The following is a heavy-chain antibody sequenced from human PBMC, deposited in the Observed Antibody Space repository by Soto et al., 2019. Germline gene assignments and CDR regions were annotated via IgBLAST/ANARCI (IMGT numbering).Heavy chain of an antibody. CDR2: IYPGDSET. J-gene: IGHJ6*02. D-gene: IGHD6-13*01. V-gene: IGHV5-51*01. CDR3: ARVPTAAATRFDYYAMDV. Sequence: ESVKISCKGYSFTHYWIGWVRQMPGKGLEWMGIIYPGDSETRYSPSFQGQVTISADKSISTAYLQWNSLKASDTAIYYCARVPTAAATRFDYYAMDVWGQGTTVTVSS. CDR1: YSFTHYW.